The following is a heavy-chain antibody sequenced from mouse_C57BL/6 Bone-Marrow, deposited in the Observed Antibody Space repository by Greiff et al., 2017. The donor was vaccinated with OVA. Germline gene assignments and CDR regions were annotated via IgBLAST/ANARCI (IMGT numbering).Heavy chain of an antibody. J-gene: IGHJ1*03. CDR1: GYTFTGYW. D-gene: IGHD2-4*01. CDR2: ILPGSGST. Sequence: VQLQQSGAELMKPGASVKLSCKATGYTFTGYWIEWVKQRPGHGLEWIGEILPGSGSTNYNAKFKGKATFTADTSSNTAYMQLSSLTTEDSAIYYCARNYDYDRRDWYFDVWGTGTTVTVSS. V-gene: IGHV1-9*01. CDR3: ARNYDYDRRDWYFDV.